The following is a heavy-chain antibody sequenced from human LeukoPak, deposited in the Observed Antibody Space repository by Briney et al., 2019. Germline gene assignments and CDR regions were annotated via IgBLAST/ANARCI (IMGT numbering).Heavy chain of an antibody. D-gene: IGHD3-10*01. Sequence: PSETLSLTCTVSGGSISSHYWGWIRQPPGKGLEWIGYIYYSGSTNYNPSLKSRVTISVDTSKNQFSLKLSSATAADTAVYYCARVRWFGESLGGFDIWGQGTMVTVSS. V-gene: IGHV4-59*11. CDR2: IYYSGST. J-gene: IGHJ3*02. CDR1: GGSISSHY. CDR3: ARVRWFGESLGGFDI.